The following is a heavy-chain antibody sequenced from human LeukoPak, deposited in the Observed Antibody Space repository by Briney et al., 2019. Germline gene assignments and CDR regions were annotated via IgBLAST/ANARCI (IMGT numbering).Heavy chain of an antibody. D-gene: IGHD3-9*01. V-gene: IGHV1-18*01. CDR3: ARGHRSDWLTTQGY. Sequence: ASVKVSCKTSGYIFNNYGITWLRQAPGQGPEWMGWISDYNGNVQYSQKLQDRLTMTTDTSTSTAFLELTRLTCDDTAVYYCARGHRSDWLTTQGYWGQGTLVTVSS. CDR2: ISDYNGNV. J-gene: IGHJ4*02. CDR1: GYIFNNYG.